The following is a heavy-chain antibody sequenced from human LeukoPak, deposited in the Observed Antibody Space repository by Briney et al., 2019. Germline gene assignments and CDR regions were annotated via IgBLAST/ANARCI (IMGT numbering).Heavy chain of an antibody. CDR2: ISSSSSYI. CDR3: ASRQRAGSYPFDY. V-gene: IGHV3-21*01. CDR1: GFTFTNYD. Sequence: GGSLRLSCAASGFTFTNYDMYWVRQAPVKGLEWVSSISSSSSYIYYADSVKGRFTISRDNAKNSVYLQMNSLRAEDTAVYHCASRQRAGSYPFDYWGQGTLVTVSS. D-gene: IGHD1-26*01. J-gene: IGHJ4*02.